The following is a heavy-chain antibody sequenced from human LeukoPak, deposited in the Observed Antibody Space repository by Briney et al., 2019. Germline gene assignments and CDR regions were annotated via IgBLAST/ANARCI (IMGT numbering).Heavy chain of an antibody. CDR2: IYYSGST. D-gene: IGHD3-22*01. CDR3: ARDRNYYDSSGYLNY. CDR1: GGSISSYY. J-gene: IGHJ4*02. V-gene: IGHV4-59*12. Sequence: SETLSLTCTVSGGSISSYYWSWIRQPSGKGLEWIGYIYYSGSTNYNPSLKSRVTISVDTSKNQFSLKLSSVTAADTAVYYCARDRNYYDSSGYLNYWGQGTLVTVSS.